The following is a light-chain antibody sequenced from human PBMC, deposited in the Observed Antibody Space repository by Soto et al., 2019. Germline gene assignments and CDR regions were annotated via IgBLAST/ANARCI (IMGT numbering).Light chain of an antibody. J-gene: IGLJ2*01. Sequence: QSVLTQPPSVSGAPGQRVTISCTGTNSNIGADYGVQWYQQFPGTAPKLLIYANNNRPSGVSDRFSGSKSGTSGTLDITGLQTGDEADYYCATWDGSLPAEVFGGGTKLTVL. CDR2: ANN. CDR1: NSNIGADYG. V-gene: IGLV1-40*01. CDR3: ATWDGSLPAEV.